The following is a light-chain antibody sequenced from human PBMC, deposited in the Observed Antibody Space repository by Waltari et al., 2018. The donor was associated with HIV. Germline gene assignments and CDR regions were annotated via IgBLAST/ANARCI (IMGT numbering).Light chain of an antibody. J-gene: IGLJ3*02. CDR3: STWDRSLGAWV. CDR1: NNNVGHQE. CDR2: SNN. Sequence: QAGLTQPPSVSADLRQTATLTCTGNNNNVGHQEATCLQQHHGHHPKLLSYSNNNRASGISERFSASRSGTTASLKVTGLQPEDEADYYCSTWDRSLGAWVFGGGTKLTVL. V-gene: IGLV10-54*04.